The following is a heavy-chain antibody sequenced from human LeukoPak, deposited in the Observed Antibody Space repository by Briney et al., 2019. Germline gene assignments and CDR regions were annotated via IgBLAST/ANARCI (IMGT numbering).Heavy chain of an antibody. CDR3: ARKAPHDSSGWYFDL. CDR1: GYTFTGHY. J-gene: IGHJ2*01. V-gene: IGHV1-46*01. Sequence: GASVKVSCKASGYTFTGHYIHWVRQAPGRGLEWMGIINPSDGSASYAQKFQGRVAMTRDTPTSTLYMEVSSLRSEDTAVYYCARKAPHDSSGWYFDLWGRGTLVTVSS. CDR2: INPSDGSA. D-gene: IGHD3-22*01.